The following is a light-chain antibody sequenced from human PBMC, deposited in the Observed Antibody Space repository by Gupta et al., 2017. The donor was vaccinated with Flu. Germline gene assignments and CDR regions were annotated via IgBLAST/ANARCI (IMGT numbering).Light chain of an antibody. J-gene: IGKJ2*01. CDR2: GAS. V-gene: IGKV3-20*01. CDR3: QQYGSSPGT. CDR1: QSVSSSY. Sequence: EIVLTQSPGTLYLSPGERATLSCRASQSVSSSYLAWYQQKPGQAPRFLIYGASSRATGIPDRFSGSGSGTDFSLTISRLEPEDFAVYYCQQYGSSPGTFGQGTKLEIK.